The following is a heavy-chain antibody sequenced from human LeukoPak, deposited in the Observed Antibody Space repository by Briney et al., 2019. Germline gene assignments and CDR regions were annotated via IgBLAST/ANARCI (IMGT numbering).Heavy chain of an antibody. CDR1: GFTFSNFV. CDR2: IDGGGGST. CDR3: ARERYFGYSSSSGSLDY. J-gene: IGHJ4*02. Sequence: GGSLRLSCAASGFTFSNFVMSWVRQAPGKGLEWVSYIDGGGGSTNYADSGKGRFTISRDNAKNTLYLQMNSLRAEDTAVYYCARERYFGYSSSSGSLDYWGQGTLVTVSS. D-gene: IGHD6-6*01. V-gene: IGHV3-23*01.